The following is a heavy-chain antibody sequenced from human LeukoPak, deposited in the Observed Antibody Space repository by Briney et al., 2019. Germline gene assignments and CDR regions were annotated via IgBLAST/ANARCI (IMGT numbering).Heavy chain of an antibody. CDR3: ARGSYFQY. Sequence: SETLSLTCTVSGYSISSGYYWGWIRQPPGKGLEWIGSIYHSGSTYYNPSLKSRVTISVDTSKNQFSLKLSSVTAADTAVYYCARGSYFQYWDQGTPVIVSS. J-gene: IGHJ1*01. V-gene: IGHV4-38-2*02. CDR2: IYHSGST. CDR1: GYSISSGYY.